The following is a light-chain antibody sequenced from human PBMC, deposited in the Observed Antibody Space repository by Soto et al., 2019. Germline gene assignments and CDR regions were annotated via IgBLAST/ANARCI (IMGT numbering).Light chain of an antibody. CDR2: DAS. V-gene: IGKV3-11*01. J-gene: IGKJ2*01. CDR3: QQRANWPYT. CDR1: QSVSSY. Sequence: EIVLTQSPATLSLSPGERATLSCRASQSVSSYLAWYQQKPGQAPRLLIYDASDRATGIPARFSGSGSGTDFTLTISSLGPEDFAVYYCQQRANWPYTFGQGTSLEIK.